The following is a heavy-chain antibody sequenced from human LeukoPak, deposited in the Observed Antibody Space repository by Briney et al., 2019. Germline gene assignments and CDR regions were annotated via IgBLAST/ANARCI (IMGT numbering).Heavy chain of an antibody. CDR2: INYSGSA. CDR1: GGSLSSYY. D-gene: IGHD4-17*01. Sequence: SETLSLTCTVSGGSLSSYYFSWIRQSPGEGLEWIAYINYSGSASYNPSLKSRVTMSVDTSKQFSLSLSSVTAADTAVYYCARHNYDDYVFDIWGQGTKVTVSS. CDR3: ARHNYDDYVFDI. V-gene: IGHV4-59*08. J-gene: IGHJ3*02.